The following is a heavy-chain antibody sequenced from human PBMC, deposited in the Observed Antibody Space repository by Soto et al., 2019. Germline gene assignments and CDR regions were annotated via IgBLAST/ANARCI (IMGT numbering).Heavy chain of an antibody. Sequence: ASVKVSCKASGYTFTSYGISWVRQAPGQGLEWMGWISAYNGNTNYAQKLQGRVTMTTDTSTSTAYMELRSLRSDDTAVYYCARALAPGYYYYYMDVWGKGTTVTVSS. CDR2: ISAYNGNT. CDR3: ARALAPGYYYYYMDV. J-gene: IGHJ6*03. V-gene: IGHV1-18*01. CDR1: GYTFTSYG. D-gene: IGHD3-16*01.